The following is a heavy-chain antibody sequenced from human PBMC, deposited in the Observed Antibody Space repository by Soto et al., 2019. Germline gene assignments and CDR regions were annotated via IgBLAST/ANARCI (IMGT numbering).Heavy chain of an antibody. V-gene: IGHV3-48*01. CDR1: GFTFSSYS. CDR3: ARVRGYCSGGSCYSYYFDY. Sequence: EVQLVESGGGLVQPGGSLRLSCAASGFTFSSYSMNWVRQAPGKGLEWVSYISSSSSTIYYADSVKGRFTISRDNAKNTLYLQMNSLRAEETAVDYCARVRGYCSGGSCYSYYFDYWGQGTLVTVSS. D-gene: IGHD2-15*01. J-gene: IGHJ4*02. CDR2: ISSSSSTI.